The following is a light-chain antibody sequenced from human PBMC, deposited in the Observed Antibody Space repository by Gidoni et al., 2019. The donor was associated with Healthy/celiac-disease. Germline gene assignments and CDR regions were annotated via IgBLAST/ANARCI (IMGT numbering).Light chain of an antibody. V-gene: IGKV3-20*01. CDR2: DAS. CDR1: QSLSSSY. Sequence: EIVLTQSPGTLSLSPGKRATLSCRAGQSLSSSYLAWYQQKPGQAPRLLIYDASSRATGIPDRFSGSGSGTDFTLTISRLEPEDFAVYYCQQYGSSPPWTFGQGTKVEIK. CDR3: QQYGSSPPWT. J-gene: IGKJ1*01.